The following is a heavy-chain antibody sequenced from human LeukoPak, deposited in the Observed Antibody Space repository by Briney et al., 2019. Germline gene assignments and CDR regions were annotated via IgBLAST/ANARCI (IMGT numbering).Heavy chain of an antibody. CDR3: ARDLGDYVWGSYRQRGFDS. CDR1: GFTFSSYT. J-gene: IGHJ4*02. D-gene: IGHD3-16*02. CDR2: ISSSSSYL. Sequence: GGSLRLSCAASGFTFSSYTMNWVRQAPGKGLEWVSSISSSSSYLYYADSVKGRFTISGDNAKNSLYLKMNSLRAEDTAVFYCARDLGDYVWGSYRQRGFDSWGQGTLVTVSS. V-gene: IGHV3-21*01.